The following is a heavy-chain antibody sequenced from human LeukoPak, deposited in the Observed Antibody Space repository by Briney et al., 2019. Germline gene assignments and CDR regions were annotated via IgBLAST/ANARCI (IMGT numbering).Heavy chain of an antibody. CDR3: ARVESIAAAGYFDY. CDR2: INPNSGGT. J-gene: IGHJ4*02. CDR1: GYTFTGYY. Sequence: ASVKVSCKASGYTFTGYYMHRVRQAPGQGLEWMGWINPNSGGTNYAQKFQGRVTMTRDTSISTAYMELSRLRSDDTAVYYCARVESIAAAGYFDYWGQGTLVTVSS. V-gene: IGHV1-2*02. D-gene: IGHD6-13*01.